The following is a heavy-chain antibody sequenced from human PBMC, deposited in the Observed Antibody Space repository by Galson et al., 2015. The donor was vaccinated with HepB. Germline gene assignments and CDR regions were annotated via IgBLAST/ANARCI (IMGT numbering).Heavy chain of an antibody. CDR3: AKRGLDDGSGYYGE. CDR1: GFTFSTDA. CDR2: IVGSGVGT. V-gene: IGHV3-23*01. J-gene: IGHJ4*02. D-gene: IGHD3-22*01. Sequence: SLRLSCAASGFTFSTDAMGWVRQAPGKGLEWVSGIVGSGVGTYYADSVKGRFTISRDNSKNTLWLQLRSLRAEDTAVYYCAKRGLDDGSGYYGEWGQGTLVTVSS.